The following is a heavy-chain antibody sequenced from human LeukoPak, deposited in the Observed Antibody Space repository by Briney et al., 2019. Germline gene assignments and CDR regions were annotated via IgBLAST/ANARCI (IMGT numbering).Heavy chain of an antibody. V-gene: IGHV3-30*04. CDR2: ISYDGSNK. CDR1: GFTFSSYA. J-gene: IGHJ5*02. CDR3: ARDSSIAAAGTGGFDP. Sequence: GGSLRLSCAASGFTFSSYAMHWVRQAPGKGLEWVAVISYDGSNKYYADSVKGRFTISRDNSKNTLYLQMNSLRTEDTAVYYCARDSSIAAAGTGGFDPWGQGTLVTVSS. D-gene: IGHD6-13*01.